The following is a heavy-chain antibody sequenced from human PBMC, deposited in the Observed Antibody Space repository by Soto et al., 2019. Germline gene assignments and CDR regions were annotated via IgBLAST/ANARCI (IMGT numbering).Heavy chain of an antibody. V-gene: IGHV3-23*01. Sequence: EVQLLESGGGLVQPGGSLRLSCAASGFSFRSYAMKWVRQAPGKGLEWVSSINEDGDDIYYAKSVRGRFTISRDNSKNTLNLQMNSLRAEDTAIYYCAKPLAHGIVRGTGIDSWGQGTLVTVSS. CDR1: GFSFRSYA. D-gene: IGHD1-26*01. J-gene: IGHJ4*02. CDR2: INEDGDDI. CDR3: AKPLAHGIVRGTGIDS.